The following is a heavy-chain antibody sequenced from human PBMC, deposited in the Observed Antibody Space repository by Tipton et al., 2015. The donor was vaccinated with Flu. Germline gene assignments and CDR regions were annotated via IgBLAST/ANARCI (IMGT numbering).Heavy chain of an antibody. CDR1: GGSFSGYY. Sequence: LRLSCSVYGGSFSGYYWTWIRQAPGKGLEWIGEINHSGSTHYSSSLKSRVTMSVDASKNQFSLHLSSLTAADTAVYYCARIRGVVKGAFDVWGQGTMVTVSS. J-gene: IGHJ3*01. CDR2: INHSGST. V-gene: IGHV4-34*01. D-gene: IGHD3-10*01. CDR3: ARIRGVVKGAFDV.